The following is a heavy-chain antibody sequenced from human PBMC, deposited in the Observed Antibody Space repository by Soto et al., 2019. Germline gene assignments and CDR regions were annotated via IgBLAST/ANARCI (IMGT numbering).Heavy chain of an antibody. CDR1: GGSITSSSW. CDR2: IFHSGPP. V-gene: IGHV4-4*02. CDR3: ARRDIVATFAGES. Sequence: QVKLQESGPGVVTPSETLSLSCAVSGGSITSSSWWRWVRQPPGKGLEWIGAIFHSGPPHYNPSLKSRVTLSVDKSANQFSLKVNSVTAADTAVYYCARRDIVATFAGESWRQGILVTVSS. J-gene: IGHJ5*02. D-gene: IGHD5-12*01.